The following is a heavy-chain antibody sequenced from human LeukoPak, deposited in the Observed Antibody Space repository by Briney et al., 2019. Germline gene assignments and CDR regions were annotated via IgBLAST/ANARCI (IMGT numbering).Heavy chain of an antibody. CDR1: GGSISSSSYY. V-gene: IGHV4-39*07. Sequence: PSETLSLTCTVSGGSISSSSYYWGWIRQPPGKGLEWIGSIYYSGSTYYNPSLKSRVTISVDTSKSQFSLKLSSVTAADTAVYYCARGHRGSTVTYYFDYWGQGTLVTVSS. J-gene: IGHJ4*02. CDR2: IYYSGST. D-gene: IGHD4-17*01. CDR3: ARGHRGSTVTYYFDY.